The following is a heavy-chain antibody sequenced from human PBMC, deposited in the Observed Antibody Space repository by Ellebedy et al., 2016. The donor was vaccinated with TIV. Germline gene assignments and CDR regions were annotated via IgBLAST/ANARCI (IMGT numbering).Heavy chain of an antibody. D-gene: IGHD3-10*02. CDR3: AKVATYHDVRGPFDI. Sequence: GESLKISXAASGFTFSTYAMYWVRQAPRKGLEWVAVIWYDGSNKYYADSVKGRFTISRDNSKNTLYLQMNSLRAEDTGMYYCAKVATYHDVRGPFDIWGLGTVVTVSS. V-gene: IGHV3-33*06. CDR1: GFTFSTYA. CDR2: IWYDGSNK. J-gene: IGHJ3*02.